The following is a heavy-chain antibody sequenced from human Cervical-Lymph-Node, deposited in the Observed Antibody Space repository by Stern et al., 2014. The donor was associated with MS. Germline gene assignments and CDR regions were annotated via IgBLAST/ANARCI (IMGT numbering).Heavy chain of an antibody. CDR2: IWYDGSDP. V-gene: IGHV3-33*01. D-gene: IGHD6-13*01. CDR3: ASAYSSSHYYFDY. Sequence: QVQLLQPGGGVVQPGRSLRLSCAASGFSFSRYAMHWVRQAPGQGLEWVALIWYDGSDPYYADSVTGRFTISRDNFKNTLYLQMNSLRAEDTAVYYCASAYSSSHYYFDYWGQGTLVTVSS. CDR1: GFSFSRYA. J-gene: IGHJ4*02.